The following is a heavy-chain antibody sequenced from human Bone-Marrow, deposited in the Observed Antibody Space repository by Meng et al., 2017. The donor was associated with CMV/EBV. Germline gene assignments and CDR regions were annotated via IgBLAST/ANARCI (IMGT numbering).Heavy chain of an antibody. D-gene: IGHD2-8*01. CDR1: GYSISSGYY. V-gene: IGHV4-38-2*02. Sequence: SETLSLTCTVSGYSISSGYYWGWIRQPPGKGLEWIGSIYHSGSTYYNPSLKSRVTISVDTSKNQFSLKLSSVTAADTAVYYCARDWGVVLMVYAARDNWFDPWGQGTLVTVFS. J-gene: IGHJ5*02. CDR2: IYHSGST. CDR3: ARDWGVVLMVYAARDNWFDP.